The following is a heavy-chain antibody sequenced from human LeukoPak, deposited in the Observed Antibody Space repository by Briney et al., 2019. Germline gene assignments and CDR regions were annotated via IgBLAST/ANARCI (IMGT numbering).Heavy chain of an antibody. V-gene: IGHV3-21*04. Sequence: GGSLRLSCAASGFTFSSYSMNRVRQAPGKGLEWVSSISSSSSYIYYADSVKGRFTISRDNAKNSLYLQMNSLRAEDTALYYCARDLRNYYDSSRRGYYFDYWGQGTLVTVSS. D-gene: IGHD3-22*01. CDR2: ISSSSSYI. J-gene: IGHJ4*02. CDR1: GFTFSSYS. CDR3: ARDLRNYYDSSRRGYYFDY.